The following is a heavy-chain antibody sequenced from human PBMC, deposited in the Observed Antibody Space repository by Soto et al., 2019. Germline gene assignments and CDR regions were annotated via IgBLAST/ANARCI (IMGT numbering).Heavy chain of an antibody. CDR2: INPSGGST. J-gene: IGHJ3*02. D-gene: IGHD1-7*01. V-gene: IGHV1-46*03. CDR1: GYTFTSHY. Sequence: GASVKVSCKASGYTFTSHYMHWVRQAPGQGLEWMGIINPSGGSTTYAQRFQGRVTMTSDTSTSTVYMGLSSLRSEDTAVYYCGRDRYNWSYLPTTGIPSPDAFYIGGQGTLVTVSS. CDR3: GRDRYNWSYLPTTGIPSPDAFYI.